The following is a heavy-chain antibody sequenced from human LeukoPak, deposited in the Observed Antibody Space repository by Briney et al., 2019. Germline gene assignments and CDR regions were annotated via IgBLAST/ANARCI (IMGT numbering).Heavy chain of an antibody. CDR2: FDPEDGET. CDR3: ATGRSSWDHFDY. Sequence: ASVKVSCKVSGYTLTELSMHWVRQAPGKGLEWMGGFDPEDGETIYAQKFQGRVTMTEDTSTDTAYMELSSLRSEDTAVYYCATGRSSWDHFDYWGQGTLATVSS. D-gene: IGHD6-13*01. V-gene: IGHV1-24*01. J-gene: IGHJ4*02. CDR1: GYTLTELS.